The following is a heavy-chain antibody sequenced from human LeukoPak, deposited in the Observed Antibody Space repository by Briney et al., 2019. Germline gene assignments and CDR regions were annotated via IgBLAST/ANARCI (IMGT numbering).Heavy chain of an antibody. V-gene: IGHV1-69*04. CDR1: GGTFSSYA. CDR2: IIPILGIA. CDR3: TRKGSSDY. D-gene: IGHD1-26*01. J-gene: IGHJ4*02. Sequence: GASVKVSCKASGGTFSSYAISWVRQAPGQGLEWMGRIIPILGIANYAQKFQGRVMITADKSTSTAYMELSSLRSEDTAVYYCTRKGSSDYWGQGTLVTVSS.